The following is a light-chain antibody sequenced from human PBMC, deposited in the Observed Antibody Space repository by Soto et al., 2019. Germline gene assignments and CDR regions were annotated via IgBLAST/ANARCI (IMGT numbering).Light chain of an antibody. CDR1: QSVSSSY. CDR3: QHYRTS. V-gene: IGKV3-20*01. J-gene: IGKJ4*01. Sequence: EIVLTQSPGTLSLSPGERATLSCRASQSVSSSYLAWYQQKPGQAPRQLIYGASSRATGIPDRFSGSGSGKDFTLPITRLEAEDFAVYYCQHYRTSFGGGTRVEIK. CDR2: GAS.